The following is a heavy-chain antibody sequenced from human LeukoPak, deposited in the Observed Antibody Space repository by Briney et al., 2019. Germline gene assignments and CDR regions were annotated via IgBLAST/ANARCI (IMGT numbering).Heavy chain of an antibody. CDR2: IYYSGST. CDR3: ARGGESGSYYRGYYFDY. D-gene: IGHD1-26*01. J-gene: IGHJ4*02. V-gene: IGHV4-59*01. Sequence: SETLSLTCTVSGGSISSYYWSWIRQPPGKGLEWIGYIYYSGSTNYNPSLKSRVTISVDTSKNQFSLKLSSVTAADTAVYYCARGGESGSYYRGYYFDYWGQGTLVTVSS. CDR1: GGSISSYY.